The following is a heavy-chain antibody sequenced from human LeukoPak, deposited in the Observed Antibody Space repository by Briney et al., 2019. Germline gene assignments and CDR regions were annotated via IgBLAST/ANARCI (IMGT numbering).Heavy chain of an antibody. Sequence: GGSLRLSCAASGFTFSSYGMHWVRQAPGKGLEWVAVISYDGSNKYYADSVKGRFTISRDNSKNTLYLQMNSLRAEDTAVYYCAKATTPRLRSLCPDYWGQGTLVTVSS. CDR3: AKATTPRLRSLCPDY. V-gene: IGHV3-30*18. D-gene: IGHD5-12*01. CDR1: GFTFSSYG. CDR2: ISYDGSNK. J-gene: IGHJ4*02.